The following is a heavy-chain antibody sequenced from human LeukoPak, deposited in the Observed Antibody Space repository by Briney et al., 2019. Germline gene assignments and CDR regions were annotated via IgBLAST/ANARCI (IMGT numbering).Heavy chain of an antibody. CDR3: VRLRRNSDTSGFYYYYDY. V-gene: IGHV3-21*01. J-gene: IGHJ4*02. Sequence: GGSLRLSCAASGYTFSSYSINWVRQAPGKGLEWVSSISVRSNYIYYADSVRGRFSISRDDARDSLYLQMNSLRAEDTAVYYCVRLRRNSDTSGFYYYYDYWGQGTLVTVSS. CDR1: GYTFSSYS. D-gene: IGHD3-22*01. CDR2: ISVRSNYI.